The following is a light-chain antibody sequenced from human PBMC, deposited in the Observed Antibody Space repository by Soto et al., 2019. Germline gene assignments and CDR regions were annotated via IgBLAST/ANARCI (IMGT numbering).Light chain of an antibody. CDR1: SSDVGGYNY. CDR2: EVS. J-gene: IGLJ1*01. V-gene: IGLV2-14*01. CDR3: SSYTSSSTLDV. Sequence: QSVLTQPASVSGSPGQSITISCTGTSSDVGGYNYVSWYQQHPGKAPKLTIYEVSNRPSGVSNRFSGSKSGNTASLTISGLQAEDEADYYGSSYTSSSTLDVFGTGTKVTVL.